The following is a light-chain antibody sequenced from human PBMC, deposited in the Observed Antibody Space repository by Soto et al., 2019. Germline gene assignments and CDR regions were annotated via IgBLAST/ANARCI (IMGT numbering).Light chain of an antibody. CDR3: QQSKRHPPT. CDR2: GAS. Sequence: DVQMTQSPSSLSASVGDRVTITCRASQDIKSDLAWYQQRPGEAPKXLIFGASNLLDGVPSKFSGSGSGSEGTITISSLQPEDSETYVGQQSKRHPPTSGRGTKVDIK. V-gene: IGKV1-16*02. CDR1: QDIKSD. J-gene: IGKJ4*02.